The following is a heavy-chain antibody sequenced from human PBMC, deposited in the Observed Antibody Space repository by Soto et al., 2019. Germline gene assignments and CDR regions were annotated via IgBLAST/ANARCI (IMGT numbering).Heavy chain of an antibody. CDR3: ARDSYYYGSGHFDY. CDR2: TYYRSKWYN. D-gene: IGHD3-10*01. J-gene: IGHJ4*02. Sequence: SQTLSLTCAISGDSVSSNSAAWNWIRPSPSRGLEWLGRTYYRSKWYNDYAVSVKSRITINPDTSKNQFSLQLNSVTPEDTAVYYCARDSYYYGSGHFDYWGQGTLVTVSS. V-gene: IGHV6-1*01. CDR1: GDSVSSNSAA.